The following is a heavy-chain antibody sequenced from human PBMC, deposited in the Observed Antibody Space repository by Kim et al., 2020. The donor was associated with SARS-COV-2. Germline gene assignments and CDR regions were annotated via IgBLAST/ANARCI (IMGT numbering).Heavy chain of an antibody. CDR2: IYYSGST. CDR1: GGSISSGGYY. J-gene: IGHJ5*02. V-gene: IGHV4-31*03. CDR3: ARAPGQWLAGGDYWFDP. D-gene: IGHD6-19*01. Sequence: SETLSLTCTVSGGSISSGGYYWSWIHQHPGKGLEWIGYIYYSGSTYYNPSLKSRVTISVDTSKNQFSLKLSSVTAADTAVYYCARAPGQWLAGGDYWFDPWGQGTLVTVSS.